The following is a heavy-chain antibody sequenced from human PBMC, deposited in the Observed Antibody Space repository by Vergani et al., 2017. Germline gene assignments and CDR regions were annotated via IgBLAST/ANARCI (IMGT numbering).Heavy chain of an antibody. V-gene: IGHV3-21*01. J-gene: IGHJ6*02. CDR1: GFTFSSYS. CDR2: ISSSSSYI. Sequence: EVQLVESGGGLVKPGGSLRLSCAASGFTFSSYSMNWVRQAPGKGLEWVSSISSSSSYIYYADSVKGRFTISRDNAKNSLYLQMNSLRSEDTAVYYCARVESSLSAGVRGYYCYYGMDVWGQGTTVTVSS. CDR3: ARVESSLSAGVRGYYCYYGMDV. D-gene: IGHD3-10*01.